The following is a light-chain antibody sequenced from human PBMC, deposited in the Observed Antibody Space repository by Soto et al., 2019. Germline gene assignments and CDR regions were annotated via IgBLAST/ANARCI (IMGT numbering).Light chain of an antibody. CDR1: SSNIGAGYE. CDR3: QSYDSSLSALYV. J-gene: IGLJ1*01. V-gene: IGLV1-40*01. CDR2: GNS. Sequence: QSVLTQPLSVSGAPGQRVSISCTGSSSNIGAGYEVHWYQQLPGTAPKLLIYGNSNRPSGVPDRFSGSKSGTSASLAITGLRAEDEADYYCQSYDSSLSALYVFGTGTKVTVL.